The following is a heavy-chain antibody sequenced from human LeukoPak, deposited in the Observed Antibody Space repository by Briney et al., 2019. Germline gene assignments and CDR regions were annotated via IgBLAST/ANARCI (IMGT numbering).Heavy chain of an antibody. CDR1: GYSISSGYY. CDR3: ARWAPSSGWYNWFDP. Sequence: SETLSLTCTVSGYSISSGYYWGWIRQPLGKGLEWIGSIYHSGSTYYNPSLKSRVTISVDTSKNQFSLKLSSVTAADTAVYYCARWAPSSGWYNWFDPWGQGTLVTVSS. CDR2: IYHSGST. V-gene: IGHV4-38-2*02. D-gene: IGHD6-19*01. J-gene: IGHJ5*02.